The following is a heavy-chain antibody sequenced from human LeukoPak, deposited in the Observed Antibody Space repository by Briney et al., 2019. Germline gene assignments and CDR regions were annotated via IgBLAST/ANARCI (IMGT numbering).Heavy chain of an antibody. CDR2: IIASSGST. D-gene: IGHD5-12*01. CDR3: AKGSYDYIEMGYFDY. Sequence: PGGSLRLSCAASGFSLSNSAMSWARQAPGKGLEWVSLIIASSGSTFYADSVKGRFNISRDNSKNTLYLQMNSLRVEDTAVYYCAKGSYDYIEMGYFDYWGQGTLVTVSS. CDR1: GFSLSNSA. V-gene: IGHV3-23*01. J-gene: IGHJ4*02.